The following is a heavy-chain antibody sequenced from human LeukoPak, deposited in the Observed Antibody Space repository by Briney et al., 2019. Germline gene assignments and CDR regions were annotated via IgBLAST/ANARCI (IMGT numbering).Heavy chain of an antibody. Sequence: GGSLRLSCAASGFTFDDYAMHWVRHAPGKGLEWVSGISWNSGSIGYADSVKGRFTISRDNAKNSLYLQMNSLRAEDTALYYCAKGSSAVTTRGSFDYWGQGTLVTVSS. CDR2: ISWNSGSI. D-gene: IGHD4-17*01. V-gene: IGHV3-9*01. CDR3: AKGSSAVTTRGSFDY. CDR1: GFTFDDYA. J-gene: IGHJ4*02.